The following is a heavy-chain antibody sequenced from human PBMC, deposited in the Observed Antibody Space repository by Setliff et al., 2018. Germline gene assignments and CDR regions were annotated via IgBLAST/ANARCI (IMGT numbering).Heavy chain of an antibody. Sequence: EASVKVSCKASGYTFINYEINWVRQATGQGLEWMGGIIPILGIANYAQKFQGRVTITADESTSTAYMELSSLRSEDTAVYYCARDPFGNPVFDPWGQGTLVTVSS. V-gene: IGHV1-69*10. CDR1: GYTFINYE. CDR3: ARDPFGNPVFDP. CDR2: IIPILGIA. D-gene: IGHD3-10*01. J-gene: IGHJ5*02.